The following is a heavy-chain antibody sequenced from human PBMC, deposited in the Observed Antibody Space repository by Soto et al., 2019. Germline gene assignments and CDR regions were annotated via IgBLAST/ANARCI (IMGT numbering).Heavy chain of an antibody. J-gene: IGHJ6*02. CDR3: AKPQIARHYWYGMEV. Sequence: QVQLVQSGAEVKKPGASVKVSCKASGYTFTSFYMHWVRQAPGQGLEWMGIINPSGTTTDYAQKFQGTVTMTRDTSTSTYYMELSSLTSEDTAVYYCAKPQIARHYWYGMEVWGQGTAVTVSS. V-gene: IGHV1-46*01. CDR1: GYTFTSFY. CDR2: INPSGTTT.